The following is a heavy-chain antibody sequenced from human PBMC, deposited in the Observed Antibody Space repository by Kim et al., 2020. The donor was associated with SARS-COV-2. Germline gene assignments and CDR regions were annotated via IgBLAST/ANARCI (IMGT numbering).Heavy chain of an antibody. J-gene: IGHJ5*02. CDR1: GYTFTSYD. D-gene: IGHD6-13*01. Sequence: ASVKVSCKASGYTFTSYDINWVRQATGQGLEWMGWMNPNSGNTGYAQKFQGRVTMTRNTSISTAYMELSSLRSEDTAVYYCARIRAAAGTRTTGFDPWGQGTLVTVSS. CDR2: MNPNSGNT. CDR3: ARIRAAAGTRTTGFDP. V-gene: IGHV1-8*01.